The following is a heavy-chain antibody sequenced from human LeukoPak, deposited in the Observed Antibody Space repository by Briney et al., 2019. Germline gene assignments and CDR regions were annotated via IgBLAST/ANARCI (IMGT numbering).Heavy chain of an antibody. CDR2: IYYSGST. CDR1: GGSISSYY. CDR3: ASGTGGGNPFDY. V-gene: IGHV4-39*07. J-gene: IGHJ4*02. Sequence: SETLSLTCTVSGGSISSYYWGWIRQPPGKGLEWIGGIYYSGSTYYNPSLKSRVTISLDTSKNQFSLKLSSVTAADTAVYYCASGTGGGNPFDYWGQGTLVTVSS. D-gene: IGHD4-23*01.